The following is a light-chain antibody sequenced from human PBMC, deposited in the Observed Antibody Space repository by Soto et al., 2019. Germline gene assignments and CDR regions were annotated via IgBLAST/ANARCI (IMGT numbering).Light chain of an antibody. CDR3: QQSYSTPR. Sequence: DIQMTQSPSTLSGSVGDRVTITCRASQSISSYLNWYQQKPGKAPKLLIYAASSLQSGVPSRFSGSGSGTDFTLTISSLQPEDFATYYCQQSYSTPRFGPGTKVDIK. CDR2: AAS. CDR1: QSISSY. J-gene: IGKJ3*01. V-gene: IGKV1-39*01.